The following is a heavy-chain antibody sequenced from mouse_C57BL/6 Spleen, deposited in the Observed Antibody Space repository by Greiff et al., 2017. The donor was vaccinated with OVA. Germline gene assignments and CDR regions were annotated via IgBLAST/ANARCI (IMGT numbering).Heavy chain of an antibody. CDR2: IGPGSGSI. CDR1: GYTFTDYY. Sequence: QVQLKQSGAELVKPGASVKISCKASGYTFTDYYINWVKQRPGQGLEWIGKIGPGSGSIYYNEKFKGKPTLTADKSSSTAYMQLSSLTSEDSADYCCAREDYYDYNEGYFDVWGTGTTVTVSS. V-gene: IGHV1-77*01. D-gene: IGHD2-4*01. CDR3: AREDYYDYNEGYFDV. J-gene: IGHJ1*03.